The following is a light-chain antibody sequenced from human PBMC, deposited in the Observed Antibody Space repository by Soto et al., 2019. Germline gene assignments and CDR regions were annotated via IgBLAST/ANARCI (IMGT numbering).Light chain of an antibody. J-gene: IGLJ2*01. CDR1: SSAIGAYNF. CDR3: TAWTTSTPMV. CDR2: DVN. Sequence: QSALTQPASVSGSPGQSITISCSGTSSAIGAYNFVSWYQQHPGTAPQLILYDVNLRPAGVSYCFSSSESADSASLTISGPHAEDVYDYDGTAWTTSTPMVFGGGTKLTVL. V-gene: IGLV2-14*03.